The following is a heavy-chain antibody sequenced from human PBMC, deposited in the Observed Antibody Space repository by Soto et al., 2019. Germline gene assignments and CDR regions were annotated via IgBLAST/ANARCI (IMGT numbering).Heavy chain of an antibody. CDR1: GFTFSSFA. CDR3: ARRGPGTYFDD. Sequence: EVQLLESGGGLVQPGGSLRLSCAASGFTFSSFAMNWVRQAPGKGLEWVSVISGSGGSTYYADSVKGRFTISRDNSKNTLYLQMNSLRAEDTAVYYCARRGPGTYFDDWGQGTLVTVSS. J-gene: IGHJ4*02. V-gene: IGHV3-23*01. CDR2: ISGSGGST. D-gene: IGHD6-13*01.